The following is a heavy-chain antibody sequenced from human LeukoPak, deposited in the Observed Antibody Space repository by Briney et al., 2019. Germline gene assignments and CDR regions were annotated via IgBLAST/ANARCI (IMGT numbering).Heavy chain of an antibody. D-gene: IGHD4-11*01. Sequence: SETLSLTCTVSGGSIITRSYYWGWLRQPPGKSLEWIGSIYYSGSTYYNPSLKSRVTISVDTSKNQFSLKLSSVTAADTAVYYCARHDYSNEDPDAFDIWGQGTMVTVSS. CDR3: ARHDYSNEDPDAFDI. V-gene: IGHV4-39*01. CDR2: IYYSGST. CDR1: GGSIITRSYY. J-gene: IGHJ3*02.